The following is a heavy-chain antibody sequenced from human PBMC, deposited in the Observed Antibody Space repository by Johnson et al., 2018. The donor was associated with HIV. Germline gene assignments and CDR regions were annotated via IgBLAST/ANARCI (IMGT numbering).Heavy chain of an antibody. D-gene: IGHD3-16*01. CDR1: GFTVSSNY. V-gene: IGHV3-66*01. CDR3: AREAYVAGAFDI. CDR2: IYSGGST. J-gene: IGHJ3*02. Sequence: CAASGFTVSSNYMSWVRQAPGKGLEWVSVIYSGGSTYYADSVKGRFTISRDNSKNTLYLQMNSLRAEDTAVYYCAREAYVAGAFDIWGQGTMVTVSS.